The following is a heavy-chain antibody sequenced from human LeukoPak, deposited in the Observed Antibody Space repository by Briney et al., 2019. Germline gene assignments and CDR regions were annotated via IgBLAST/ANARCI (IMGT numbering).Heavy chain of an antibody. J-gene: IGHJ4*02. Sequence: ASVKVSCSSSGYILTNYGIYWVRQAPGQGLEWMGWINTYNGETDYAQNFQGRVTMTTDTSTSTAYMGLRSLTSDDTAVYYCARGRLGVSGYKDYLDYWGQGTLVTVSS. CDR1: GYILTNYG. CDR3: ARGRLGVSGYKDYLDY. V-gene: IGHV1-18*01. CDR2: INTYNGET. D-gene: IGHD5-12*01.